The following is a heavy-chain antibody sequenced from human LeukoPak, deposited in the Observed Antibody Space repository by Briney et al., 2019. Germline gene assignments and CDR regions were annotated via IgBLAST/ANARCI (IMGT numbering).Heavy chain of an antibody. D-gene: IGHD3-22*01. Sequence: PGGSLRLSCAASGFTFSSYGMHWVRQAPGKGRGWVAVISYDGSNKYYADSVKGRFTISRDNSKNTLYLQMTSLRAEDTAVYYCAKGVLYSYYDSSGLDYFDYWGQGTLVTVSS. CDR3: AKGVLYSYYDSSGLDYFDY. CDR2: ISYDGSNK. J-gene: IGHJ4*02. V-gene: IGHV3-30*18. CDR1: GFTFSSYG.